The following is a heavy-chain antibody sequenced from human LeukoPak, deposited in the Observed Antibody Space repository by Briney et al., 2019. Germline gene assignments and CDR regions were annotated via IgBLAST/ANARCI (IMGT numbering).Heavy chain of an antibody. CDR3: ARVPYADV. V-gene: IGHV3-30-3*01. CDR1: GFTFSSYA. Sequence: GGSLRLSCAASGFTFSSYAMHWVRQAPGKGLEWVAVISYDGSNKYYADSVKGRFTISRDNSKNTLYLQMNSLGAEDTAVYYCARVPYADVWGQGTTVTVSS. J-gene: IGHJ6*02. CDR2: ISYDGSNK.